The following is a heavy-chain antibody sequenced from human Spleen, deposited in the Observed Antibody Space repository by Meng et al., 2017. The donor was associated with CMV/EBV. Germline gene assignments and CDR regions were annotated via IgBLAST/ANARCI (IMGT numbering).Heavy chain of an antibody. Sequence: SGFTFSSYSMDWVGQAAGEEVEWVSAISSSSSYIYYADSVKSRLNISRDNAKNSLYLQMNSLRAEETAVYYCARDAGIVVAGKRVDPWGQGTLVTVSS. CDR3: ARDAGIVVAGKRVDP. CDR1: GFTFSSYS. CDR2: ISSSSSYI. V-gene: IGHV3-21*01. D-gene: IGHD6-19*01. J-gene: IGHJ5*02.